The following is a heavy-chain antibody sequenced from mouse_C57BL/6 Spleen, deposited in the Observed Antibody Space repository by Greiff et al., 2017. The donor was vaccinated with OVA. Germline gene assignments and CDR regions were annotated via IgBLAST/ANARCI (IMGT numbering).Heavy chain of an antibody. V-gene: IGHV10-1*01. D-gene: IGHD5-1-1*01. CDR1: GFSFNTYA. Sequence: EVKLVESGGGLVQPKGSLKLSCAASGFSFNTYAMNWVRQAPGKGLEWVARIRSKSNNYATYYADSVKDRFTISRDDSESMLYLQMNNVKTEDTAMYYCVRRDTKGYFDVWGTGTTVTVSS. J-gene: IGHJ1*03. CDR3: VRRDTKGYFDV. CDR2: IRSKSNNYAT.